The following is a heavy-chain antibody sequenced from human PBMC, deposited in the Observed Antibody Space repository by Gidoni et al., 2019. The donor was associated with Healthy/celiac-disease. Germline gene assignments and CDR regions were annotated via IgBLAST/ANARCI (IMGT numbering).Heavy chain of an antibody. J-gene: IGHJ6*02. Sequence: VQLVESGGGLVQPGRSLRLSCAASGFTFDDYAMHWVRQATGKGLEWVSGISWNSGSIGYADSVKGRFTISRDNAKNSLYLQMNSLRAEDTALYYCAKGLATIGPYGMDVWGQGTTVTVSS. D-gene: IGHD5-12*01. CDR3: AKGLATIGPYGMDV. CDR1: GFTFDDYA. V-gene: IGHV3-9*01. CDR2: ISWNSGSI.